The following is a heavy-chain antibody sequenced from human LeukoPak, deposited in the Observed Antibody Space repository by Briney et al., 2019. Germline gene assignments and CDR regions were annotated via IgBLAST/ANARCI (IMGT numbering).Heavy chain of an antibody. V-gene: IGHV4-59*01. CDR1: AGSISSYY. CDR3: ARGPLGAPAGNWFVP. CDR2: IYYSGST. D-gene: IGHD1-26*01. Sequence: SETLTLTCTVSAGSISSYYGSWIRQPPGKGLEWVGYIYYSGSTNYNPSLKSRVTMSVDTSKNQFYLKLSSVTAADTAVDYCARGPLGAPAGNWFVPWGQGTLVTVSS. J-gene: IGHJ5*02.